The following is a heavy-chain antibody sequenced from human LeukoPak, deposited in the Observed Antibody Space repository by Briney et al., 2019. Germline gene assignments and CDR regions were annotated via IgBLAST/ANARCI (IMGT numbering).Heavy chain of an antibody. CDR3: ARDTSGSYFDY. CDR2: IYYSGST. Sequence: TLSLTCTVSGGSISSYYWSWIRQPPGKGLEWIGYIYYSGSTNYNPSLKSRVTISVDTSKNQFSLKLSSVTAADTAVYYCARDTSGSYFDYWGQGTLVTVSS. CDR1: GGSISSYY. D-gene: IGHD1-26*01. J-gene: IGHJ4*02. V-gene: IGHV4-59*01.